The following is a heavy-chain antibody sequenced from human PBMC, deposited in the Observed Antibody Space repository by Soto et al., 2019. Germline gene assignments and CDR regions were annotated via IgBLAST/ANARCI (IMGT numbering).Heavy chain of an antibody. CDR1: GFSFSNSA. CDR2: ISGSGDDT. CDR3: AKEGLNIVVVTAPHH. J-gene: IGHJ5*02. V-gene: IGHV3-23*01. Sequence: PGGSLRLSCAASGFSFSNSAMSWVRQAPGKGLEWVSGISGSGDDTYYADSVKGRFTISRDNFKNTLFLQMNSLRAEDTAVYYCAKEGLNIVVVTAPHHWGQGTLVTVSS. D-gene: IGHD2-21*02.